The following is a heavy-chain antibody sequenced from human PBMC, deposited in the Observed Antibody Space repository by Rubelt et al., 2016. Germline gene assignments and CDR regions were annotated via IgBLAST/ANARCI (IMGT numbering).Heavy chain of an antibody. CDR1: GFSLSTNGVG. V-gene: IGHV2-5*02. J-gene: IGHJ6*02. CDR2: IYWDDDK. Sequence: QITLKESGPTLVKPTQTLTLTCTFSGFSLSTNGVGVGWIRQPPGKALEWLALIYWDDDKRYSPSLSSRLTITKDTSKNQAVLTMTNMDPVDTATYYCARMRNYYDSSGYYPYYYGMDVWGQGTTVTVSS. D-gene: IGHD3-22*01. CDR3: ARMRNYYDSSGYYPYYYGMDV.